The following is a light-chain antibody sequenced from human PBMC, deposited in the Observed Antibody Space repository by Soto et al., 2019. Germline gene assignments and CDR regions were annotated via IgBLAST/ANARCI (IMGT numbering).Light chain of an antibody. CDR1: QNINNY. Sequence: DSQMTQSPSSLSASVGDRVTITCQASQNINNYLNWYQQKPGKAPKLLISAASSLESGVPSRFSGSGSGTDFSLTISSLQPEDFATYYCQQTYSTPLTFGGGTKVDIK. J-gene: IGKJ4*01. V-gene: IGKV1-39*01. CDR3: QQTYSTPLT. CDR2: AAS.